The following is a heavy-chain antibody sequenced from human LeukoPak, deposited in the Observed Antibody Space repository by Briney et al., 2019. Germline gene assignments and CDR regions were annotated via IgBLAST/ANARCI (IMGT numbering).Heavy chain of an antibody. CDR1: GFTVSSYS. CDR2: ISRGSGLM. D-gene: IGHD3-3*02. Sequence: GGSLRLSCVASGFTVSSYSVNLVRQPPGKGLEWVSSISRGSGLMYYADSVKGRFTVSRDNAKNSLFLQMNSLRAEDTAVYYCARDPDLILAVGTDYWGQGTLVTVSS. J-gene: IGHJ4*02. V-gene: IGHV3-21*01. CDR3: ARDPDLILAVGTDY.